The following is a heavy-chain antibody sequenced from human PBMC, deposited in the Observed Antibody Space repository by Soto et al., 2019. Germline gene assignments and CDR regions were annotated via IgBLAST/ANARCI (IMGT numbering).Heavy chain of an antibody. J-gene: IGHJ6*02. V-gene: IGHV1-2*04. Sequence: AAVKVPCKPSGCTCTGHYMHCVRQAPGQGLGWMGWINPNSGGTHYAQKFQGWVTMTRDTSISTAYMELSRLRSDDTAVYYCARGLRDIVVVPAAPLDYYYGMDVWGQGTTVTVSS. D-gene: IGHD2-2*01. CDR2: INPNSGGT. CDR3: ARGLRDIVVVPAAPLDYYYGMDV. CDR1: GCTCTGHY.